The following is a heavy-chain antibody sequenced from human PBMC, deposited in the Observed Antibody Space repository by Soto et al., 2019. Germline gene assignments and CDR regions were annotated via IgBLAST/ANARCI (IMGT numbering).Heavy chain of an antibody. V-gene: IGHV3-33*01. CDR1: GFTFRIYS. J-gene: IGHJ3*02. Sequence: QVQLVESGGGVVQPGRSLRLSCAASGFTFRIYSMHWVRQSPGKGLEWVAVMWYDGTNKYYGESVKGRFTISRDNSENTLYLHMNSLRVEDTAVYYCARDATFGTKGGSFDIWGHVTLVTVSS. D-gene: IGHD3-16*01. CDR2: MWYDGTNK. CDR3: ARDATFGTKGGSFDI.